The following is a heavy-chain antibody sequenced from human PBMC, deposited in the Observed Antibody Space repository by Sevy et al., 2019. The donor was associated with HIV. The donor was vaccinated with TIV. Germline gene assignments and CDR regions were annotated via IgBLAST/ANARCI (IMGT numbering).Heavy chain of an antibody. D-gene: IGHD6-19*01. CDR3: VRDRVSSGWYRGYYFDY. J-gene: IGHJ4*02. CDR2: ISFDGTYE. CDR1: RLTFSSSA. Sequence: GGSLRLSCAASRLTFSSSAMHWLRQAPGKGLEWVAFISFDGTYEYYADSVKDRFTISRDNSKNTLYLQMNSLRADDTAVYYCVRDRVSSGWYRGYYFDYWGQGTLVTVSS. V-gene: IGHV3-30*04.